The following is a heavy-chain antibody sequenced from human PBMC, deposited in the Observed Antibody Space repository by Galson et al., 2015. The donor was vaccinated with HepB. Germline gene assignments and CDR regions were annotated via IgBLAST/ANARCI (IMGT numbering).Heavy chain of an antibody. Sequence: SLRLSCAASGFTFSDYYMSWIRQAPGKGLEWVSYISSTGDTRKYADSVKGRFTISRDNFTRSVYLQMNSLGAEDTAVYFCARDRLGADAFDIWGPGTMLTVSS. D-gene: IGHD1-26*01. V-gene: IGHV3-11*01. CDR3: ARDRLGADAFDI. J-gene: IGHJ3*02. CDR2: ISSTGDTR. CDR1: GFTFSDYY.